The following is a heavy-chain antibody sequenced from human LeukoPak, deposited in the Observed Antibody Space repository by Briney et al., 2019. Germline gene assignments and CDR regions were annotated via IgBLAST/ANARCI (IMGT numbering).Heavy chain of an antibody. Sequence: GASVKVSCKASGYTFTSYYMHGVRQAPGQGLEWMGIINPSGGSTSYAQKFQGRVTMTRDTSTSTVYMELSSLRSEDTAVYYCARDRAVRWYYMDVWGKGTTVTISS. D-gene: IGHD4-23*01. V-gene: IGHV1-46*01. CDR1: GYTFTSYY. CDR2: INPSGGST. CDR3: ARDRAVRWYYMDV. J-gene: IGHJ6*03.